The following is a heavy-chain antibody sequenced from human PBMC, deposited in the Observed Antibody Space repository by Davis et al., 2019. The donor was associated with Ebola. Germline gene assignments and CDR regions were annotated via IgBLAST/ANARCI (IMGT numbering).Heavy chain of an antibody. CDR3: ARVFLDSSWDYYYFHMDV. V-gene: IGHV4-38-2*02. CDR2: IYYSGST. D-gene: IGHD2-2*03. Sequence: MPSETLSLTCTVSGSSINSDYHWGWIRQPPGKGLEWIGSIYYSGSTYSNPSLKSRVTLSVDPFKKQFSMKLSSVAAADTAMYYCARVFLDSSWDYYYFHMDVWGQGITVTVSS. J-gene: IGHJ6*02. CDR1: GSSINSDYH.